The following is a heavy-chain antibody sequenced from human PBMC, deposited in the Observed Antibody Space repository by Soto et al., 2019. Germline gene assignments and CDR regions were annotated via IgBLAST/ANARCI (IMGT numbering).Heavy chain of an antibody. CDR3: ARDLPRPGNCSSTSCRSYNWFDP. CDR1: GYTFTSYG. V-gene: IGHV1-18*01. Sequence: ASVKVSCKASGYTFTSYGISWVRQAPGQGLEWMGWISAYNGNTNYAQKLQGRVTMTTDTSTSTACMELRSLRSDDTAVYYCARDLPRPGNCSSTSCRSYNWFDPWGQGTLVTVSS. CDR2: ISAYNGNT. D-gene: IGHD2-2*01. J-gene: IGHJ5*02.